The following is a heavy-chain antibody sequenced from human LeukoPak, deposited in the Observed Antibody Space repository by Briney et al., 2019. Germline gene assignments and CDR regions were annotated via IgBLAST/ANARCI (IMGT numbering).Heavy chain of an antibody. D-gene: IGHD6-19*01. CDR2: IYHSGSP. V-gene: IGHV4-4*02. CDR1: GGSISSNNW. Sequence: SGTLSLTCAVSGGSISSNNWWGWVRQPPGKGLEWIGEIYHSGSPNYNPSPKSRVTISVDKSRNHFSLNLSSVTAADTAVYYCARYRYSSGKGFDPWGQGTLVTVSS. J-gene: IGHJ5*02. CDR3: ARYRYSSGKGFDP.